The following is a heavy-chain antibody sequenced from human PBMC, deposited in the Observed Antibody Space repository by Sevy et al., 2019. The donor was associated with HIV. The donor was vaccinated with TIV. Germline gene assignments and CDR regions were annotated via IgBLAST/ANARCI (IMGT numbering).Heavy chain of an antibody. CDR3: AREGCTRPHDY. CDR1: GFNFNIYS. D-gene: IGHD2-8*01. Sequence: GGSLRLSCAVSGFNFNIYSMSWVRQAPGKGLEWVSTLSFGCGKINYADSVKGRFIISSVDTKNTLYLQMNSLRAEDTAVYFCAREGCTRPHDYWGQGTLVTVSS. V-gene: IGHV3-23*01. J-gene: IGHJ4*02. CDR2: LSFGCGKI.